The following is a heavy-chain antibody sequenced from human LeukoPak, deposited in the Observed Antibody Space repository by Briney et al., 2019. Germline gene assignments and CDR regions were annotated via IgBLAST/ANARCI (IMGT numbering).Heavy chain of an antibody. CDR3: ARETYYYDSSGYYYNYGMDV. Sequence: PGRSLRLSCAASGFTFSSYGMHWVRQAPGKGLEWVAAIWYDGSNKYYADSVKGRFTISRDNPKNTLYLQMNSLRAEDTALYYCARETYYYDSSGYYYNYGMDVWGQGTTVTVSS. CDR2: IWYDGSNK. D-gene: IGHD3-22*01. J-gene: IGHJ6*02. CDR1: GFTFSSYG. V-gene: IGHV3-33*01.